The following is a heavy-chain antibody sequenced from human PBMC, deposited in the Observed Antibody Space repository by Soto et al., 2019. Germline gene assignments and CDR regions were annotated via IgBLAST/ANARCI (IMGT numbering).Heavy chain of an antibody. D-gene: IGHD4-17*01. J-gene: IGHJ4*01. CDR3: SNRSRYGDDTFDY. CDR2: ISAYNGNT. CDR1: GYTFTSYG. Sequence: ASVKVSCKACGYTFTSYGSSWVRQAPGQGLEWMGWISAYNGNTNYAQKLQGRVTMTTDTSTSTAYMELRSLRSDYTAVYYCSNRSRYGDDTFDYWGQGTLVTVSS. V-gene: IGHV1-18*01.